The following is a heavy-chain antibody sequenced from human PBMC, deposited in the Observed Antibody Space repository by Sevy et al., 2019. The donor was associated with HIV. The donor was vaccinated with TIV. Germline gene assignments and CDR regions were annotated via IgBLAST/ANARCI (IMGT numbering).Heavy chain of an antibody. J-gene: IGHJ1*01. CDR3: ARAPSGSQGPGQYFHH. D-gene: IGHD1-26*01. CDR2: ITPNNGNA. V-gene: IGHV1-18*01. Sequence: ASVKVSCKASGYTFTNYHITWVRQAPGQGLEWMGWITPNNGNANYARRLQGRVTMTTDTSTATAYMELRSLRSDDTAVYYCARAPSGSQGPGQYFHHWGQGTLVTVSS. CDR1: GYTFTNYH.